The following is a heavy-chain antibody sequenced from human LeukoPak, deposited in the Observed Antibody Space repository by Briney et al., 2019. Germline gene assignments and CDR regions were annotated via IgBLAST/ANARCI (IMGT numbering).Heavy chain of an antibody. J-gene: IGHJ4*02. V-gene: IGHV1-18*01. CDR1: GYTFTSYG. CDR2: ISAYNGNT. CDR3: ARDLWDIVATFDY. D-gene: IGHD5-12*01. Sequence: ASVKVSCKASGYTFTSYGISWVRQAPGQGLEGMGWISAYNGNTNYAQKLQGRVTMTTDTSTSTAYKELRSLRSDDAAVYYCARDLWDIVATFDYWGQGTLVTVSS.